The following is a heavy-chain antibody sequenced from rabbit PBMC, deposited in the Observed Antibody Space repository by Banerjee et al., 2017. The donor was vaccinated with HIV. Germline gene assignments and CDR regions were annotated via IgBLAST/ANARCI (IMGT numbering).Heavy chain of an antibody. D-gene: IGHD2-1*01. Sequence: QEQLEESGGDLVKPEGSLTLTCTASGFSFSNGYVMCWVRQAPGKGLEWIACIVTGDAYTYYANWAKGRFTISKTSSTTVTLRMTSLTAADTATYFCARDERYGGTSFSGMDLWGPGTLVTVS. CDR3: ARDERYGGTSFSGMDL. V-gene: IGHV1S45*01. CDR2: IVTGDAYT. CDR1: GFSFSNGYV. J-gene: IGHJ6*01.